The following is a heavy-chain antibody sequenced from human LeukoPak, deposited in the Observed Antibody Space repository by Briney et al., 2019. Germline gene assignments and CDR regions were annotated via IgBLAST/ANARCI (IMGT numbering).Heavy chain of an antibody. D-gene: IGHD6-13*01. CDR2: ISSSSRYI. CDR1: GVTFSRYS. Sequence: GGSLRLSCAASGVTFSRYSMNWVRQTPGKGPEWVSSISSSSRYIYYADSVKGRFTISRDNAKNSLYLQMNSLRAEDTAVYYCAAAAGYRFDIWGQGTMVTVSS. CDR3: AAAAGYRFDI. V-gene: IGHV3-21*04. J-gene: IGHJ3*02.